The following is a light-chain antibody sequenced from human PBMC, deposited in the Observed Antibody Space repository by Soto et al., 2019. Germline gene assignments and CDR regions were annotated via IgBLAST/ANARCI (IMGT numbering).Light chain of an antibody. V-gene: IGLV3-21*02. CDR2: DDS. CDR3: QVWDSRSAHPGV. Sequence: SYELTQPPSVSVAPGQTANISCGGSNIESTSVHWYQKKPGQAPVLVVYDDSERPSGIPERFSGSNSGNTATLTISRVAAGDEADYFCQVWDSRSAHPGVFGTGTKVTVL. CDR1: NIESTS. J-gene: IGLJ1*01.